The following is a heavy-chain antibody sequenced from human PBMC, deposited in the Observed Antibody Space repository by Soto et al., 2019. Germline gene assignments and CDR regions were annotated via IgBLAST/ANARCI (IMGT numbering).Heavy chain of an antibody. J-gene: IGHJ1*01. CDR1: GGSISSSSYY. CDR2: IYYSGST. CDR3: ARRNRRRGLRYFYVAEYFQH. V-gene: IGHV4-39*01. Sequence: QLQLQESGPGLVKPSETLSLTCTVSGGSISSSSYYWGLIRQPPGKGLAWIGSIYYSGSTYYNPSLKSRVTISVDTSTNQFSLKLSSVTAADTDVHYCARRNRRRGLRYFYVAEYFQHWGQGTLVTVSS. D-gene: IGHD3-9*01.